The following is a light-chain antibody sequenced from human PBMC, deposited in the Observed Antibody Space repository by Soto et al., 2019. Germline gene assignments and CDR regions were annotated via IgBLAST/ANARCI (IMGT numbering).Light chain of an antibody. J-gene: IGKJ2*01. Sequence: PVRLSVSTLLASVGYKVTIICRASQSINWLAWYQQKPGKAPQLLIYMASSLESGVPSRFSGSGSGTEFTLTITSLQPDDFASYYCHQYNSYYTAGQGTKVDIK. CDR1: QSINW. CDR2: MAS. CDR3: HQYNSYYT. V-gene: IGKV1-5*03.